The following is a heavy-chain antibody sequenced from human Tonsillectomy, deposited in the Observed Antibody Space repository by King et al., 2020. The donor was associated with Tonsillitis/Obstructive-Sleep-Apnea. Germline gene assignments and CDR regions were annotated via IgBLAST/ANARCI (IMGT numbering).Heavy chain of an antibody. Sequence: VQLVESGGGLVKPGGSLRLSCAASGFTFSSYSMNWVRQAPGKGLEWVSSISSSSSYIYYADSVKGRFTISRDNAQKPLYLPMNSLRAEDTAVYYCARDSRVVAATRNDYWGQGTLVTVSS. D-gene: IGHD2-15*01. V-gene: IGHV3-21*01. CDR3: ARDSRVVAATRNDY. J-gene: IGHJ4*02. CDR2: ISSSSSYI. CDR1: GFTFSSYS.